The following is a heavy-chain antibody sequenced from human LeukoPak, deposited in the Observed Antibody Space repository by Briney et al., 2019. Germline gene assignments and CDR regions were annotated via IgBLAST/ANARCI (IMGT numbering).Heavy chain of an antibody. CDR2: INHSGST. D-gene: IGHD3-10*01. J-gene: IGHJ5*02. V-gene: IGHV4-34*01. Sequence: TSETLSLTCAVYGGSFSGYYWSWIRQPPGKGLEWIGEINHSGSTNYNPSLKSRVTISVDTSKNQFSLKLSSVTAADTAVYYCASYYGSGSSFDLWGQGTLVTVPS. CDR1: GGSFSGYY. CDR3: ASYYGSGSSFDL.